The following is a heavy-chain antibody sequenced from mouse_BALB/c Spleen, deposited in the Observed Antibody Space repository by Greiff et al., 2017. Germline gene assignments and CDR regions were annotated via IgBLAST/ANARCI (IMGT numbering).Heavy chain of an antibody. CDR1: GYTFTSYW. D-gene: IGHD1-1*01. CDR2: IYPGNSDT. V-gene: IGHV1-5*01. CDR3: TRGGVITTVVATNY. J-gene: IGHJ2*01. Sequence: EVQLQQSGTVLARPGASVKMSCKASGYTFTSYWMHWVKQRPGQGLEWIGTIYPGNSDTSYNQKFKGKAKLTAVTSTSTAYMELSSLTNEDSAVYYCTRGGVITTVVATNYWGQGTTLTVSS.